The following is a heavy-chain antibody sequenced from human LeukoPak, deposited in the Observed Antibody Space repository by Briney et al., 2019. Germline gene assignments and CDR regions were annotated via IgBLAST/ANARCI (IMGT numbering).Heavy chain of an antibody. Sequence: SETLSLTCAVYGGSFSGYYWSWIRQPPGKGLGWIGEINHSGSTNYNPSLKSRVTISVDTSKNQFSLKLSSVTAADTAVYYCARCGGIVNYYYYGMDVWGQGTTVTVSS. J-gene: IGHJ6*02. CDR3: ARCGGIVNYYYYGMDV. CDR1: GGSFSGYY. V-gene: IGHV4-34*01. CDR2: INHSGST. D-gene: IGHD1-26*01.